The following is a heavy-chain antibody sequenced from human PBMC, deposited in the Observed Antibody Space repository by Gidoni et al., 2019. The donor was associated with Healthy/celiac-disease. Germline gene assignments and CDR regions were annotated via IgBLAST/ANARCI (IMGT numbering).Heavy chain of an antibody. D-gene: IGHD2-2*01. CDR2: ISWNSGSI. Sequence: EVQLVESGGGLVQPGRSLRLSCAASGFTLDDYAMHWVRQAPGKGLEWVSGISWNSGSIGYADSVKGRFTISRDNAKNSLYLQMNSLRAEDTALYYCAKDYEGAYCSSTSCSYGMDVWGQGTTVTVSS. CDR3: AKDYEGAYCSSTSCSYGMDV. CDR1: GFTLDDYA. V-gene: IGHV3-9*01. J-gene: IGHJ6*02.